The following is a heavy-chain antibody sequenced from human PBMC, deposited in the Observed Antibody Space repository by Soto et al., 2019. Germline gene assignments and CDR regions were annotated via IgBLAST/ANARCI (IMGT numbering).Heavy chain of an antibody. J-gene: IGHJ6*02. CDR3: AREGQALYYYYGMDV. Sequence: QVQVVQSGDEVKKPGASVKVSCKASGYTFTNYGFSWVRQAPGQGLEWMGWISGYNGNTKYAEKFQGRVTMTTDTSTSKAHLELRSLRSDDTAVYYCAREGQALYYYYGMDVWGQGTAVTVSS. V-gene: IGHV1-18*01. CDR1: GYTFTNYG. CDR2: ISGYNGNT.